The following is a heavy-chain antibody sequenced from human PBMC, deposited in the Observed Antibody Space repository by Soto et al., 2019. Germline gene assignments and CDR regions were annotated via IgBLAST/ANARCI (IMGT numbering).Heavy chain of an antibody. D-gene: IGHD2-15*01. CDR1: GFTFSSYA. V-gene: IGHV3-23*01. Sequence: GGSLRLSCAASGFTFSSYAMSWVRQAPGKGLEWVSAISGSGGSTYYADSVKGRFTISRDNSKNTLYLQMNSLRAEDTAVYYCAKPQGKVVVVAAYYFDYWGQGTLVTVSS. CDR3: AKPQGKVVVVAAYYFDY. J-gene: IGHJ4*02. CDR2: ISGSGGST.